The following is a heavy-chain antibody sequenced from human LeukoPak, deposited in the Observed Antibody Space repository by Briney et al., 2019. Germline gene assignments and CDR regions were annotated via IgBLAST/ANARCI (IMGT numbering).Heavy chain of an antibody. CDR3: ASSPRGVY. Sequence: GGSLRLSCAASGFTFSSYEMSWVRQAPGKGLEWVSEISGSGSTIFYADSVKGRFTISGDNANNSMYLQMNSLRVEDTAVYYCASSPRGVYWGQGTLVTVSS. CDR1: GFTFSSYE. J-gene: IGHJ4*02. CDR2: ISGSGSTI. D-gene: IGHD3-10*01. V-gene: IGHV3-48*03.